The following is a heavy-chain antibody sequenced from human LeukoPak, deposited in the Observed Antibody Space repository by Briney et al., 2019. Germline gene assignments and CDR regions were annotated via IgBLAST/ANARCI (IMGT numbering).Heavy chain of an antibody. D-gene: IGHD3-10*01. V-gene: IGHV3-66*02. CDR1: GLTFSDNY. CDR3: ARVIMVRGLIIREFDY. J-gene: IGHJ4*02. Sequence: PGGSLRLSCAVSGLTFSDNYMGWVRQTPREGLEWVSLISGDGRTSYADSVKGRFTISRDNSRNTLYLQMSSLRAEDTSVYYCARVIMVRGLIIREFDYWGQGALVTVSS. CDR2: ISGDGRT.